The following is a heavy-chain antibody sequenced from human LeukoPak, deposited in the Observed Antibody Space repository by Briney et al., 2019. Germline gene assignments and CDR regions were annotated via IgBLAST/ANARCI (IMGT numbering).Heavy chain of an antibody. J-gene: IGHJ5*02. Sequence: GGSLRLSCAASGFTFSSYWMGWVRQAPGKGLEWVANIKQDGSEKYYVDSVKGRFTISRDNAKNSLYLQMNSLRAEDTAVYYCARESYDILTGYDWFDPWGQGTLVTVSS. CDR2: IKQDGSEK. CDR1: GFTFSSYW. CDR3: ARESYDILTGYDWFDP. V-gene: IGHV3-7*03. D-gene: IGHD3-9*01.